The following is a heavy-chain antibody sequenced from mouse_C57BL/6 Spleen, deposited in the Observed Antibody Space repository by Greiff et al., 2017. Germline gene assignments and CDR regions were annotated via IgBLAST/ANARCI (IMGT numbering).Heavy chain of an antibody. J-gene: IGHJ2*01. Sequence: EVKLQESGEGLVKPGGSLKLSCAASGFTFSSYAMSWVRQTPEKRLEWVAYISSGGGYIYYADHVKGRFTISRDNARNTLYLQRSSLKSEDTAMYYCTRYDSGYFDYWGQGTTLTVSS. V-gene: IGHV5-9-1*02. CDR1: GFTFSSYA. CDR2: ISSGGGYI. D-gene: IGHD2-4*01. CDR3: TRYDSGYFDY.